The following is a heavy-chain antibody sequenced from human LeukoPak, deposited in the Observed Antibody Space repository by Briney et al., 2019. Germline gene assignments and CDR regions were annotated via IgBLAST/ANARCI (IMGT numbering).Heavy chain of an antibody. V-gene: IGHV3-21*01. CDR3: ARGARGYSYGYDY. Sequence: GGSLRLSCAASGFTFSSYSMNWVRQAPGKGLEWVSSISSSSSYIYYADSVKGRFTISRDNAKNSLYLQMNSLRAEDTAVYYCARGARGYSYGYDYWGQGTLVSASS. CDR1: GFTFSSYS. J-gene: IGHJ4*02. D-gene: IGHD5-18*01. CDR2: ISSSSSYI.